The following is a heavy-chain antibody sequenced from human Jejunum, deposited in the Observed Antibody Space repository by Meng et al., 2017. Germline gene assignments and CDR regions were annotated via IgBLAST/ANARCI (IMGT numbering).Heavy chain of an antibody. CDR3: ARDGGFNVVATLYDY. V-gene: IGHV1-3*01. Sequence: ASVKVSCKASGYTFTNHGIHWVRQAPGQGLEWMGWINSGNGNIRYSPKFQGRVTFTGDTSASTSYMDVTSLTSEDTAIYYCARDGGFNVVATLYDYWGQGTLVTVSS. J-gene: IGHJ4*02. CDR2: INSGNGNI. CDR1: GYTFTNHG. D-gene: IGHD1-26*01.